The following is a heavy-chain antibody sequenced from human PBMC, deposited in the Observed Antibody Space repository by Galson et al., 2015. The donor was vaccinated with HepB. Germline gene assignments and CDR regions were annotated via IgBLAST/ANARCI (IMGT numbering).Heavy chain of an antibody. J-gene: IGHJ4*02. D-gene: IGHD2-15*01. V-gene: IGHV3-30*18. CDR1: GFSFSSFG. CDR3: SKVVGSF. Sequence: SLRLSCAASGFSFSSFGMHWVRQTPGKGLEWVALISNDGSDKYYADSVRGRFTISRDDSKNTLYLQMNSLRTEDTAVYYCSKVVGSFWGQGTLVTVSS. CDR2: ISNDGSDK.